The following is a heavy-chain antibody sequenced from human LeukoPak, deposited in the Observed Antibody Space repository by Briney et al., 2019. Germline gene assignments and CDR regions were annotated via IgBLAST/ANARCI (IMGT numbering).Heavy chain of an antibody. Sequence: SETLSLTCAVYGGSFSGYYWSWIRQPPGKGLEWIGYIYYSGSTNYNPSLKSRVTISVDTSKNQFSLKLSSVTAADTAVYYCARLRYSSGWNNYYYGMDVWGQGTTVTVSS. J-gene: IGHJ6*02. CDR2: IYYSGST. CDR1: GGSFSGYY. D-gene: IGHD6-19*01. V-gene: IGHV4-59*08. CDR3: ARLRYSSGWNNYYYGMDV.